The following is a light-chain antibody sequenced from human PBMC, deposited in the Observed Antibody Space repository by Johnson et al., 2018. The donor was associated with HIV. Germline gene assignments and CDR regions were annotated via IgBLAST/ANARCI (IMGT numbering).Light chain of an antibody. J-gene: IGLJ1*01. CDR1: SSNIGNNY. V-gene: IGLV1-51*02. Sequence: QSVLTQPPSVSAAPGQKVTISCSGSSSNIGNNYVSWYQQLQGTAPKLLIYENNKRPSGIPDRFSGSKSGPSATLGITGLQTGDEADYYCGTWDSSLRGVFGTGTKVTVL. CDR3: GTWDSSLRGV. CDR2: ENN.